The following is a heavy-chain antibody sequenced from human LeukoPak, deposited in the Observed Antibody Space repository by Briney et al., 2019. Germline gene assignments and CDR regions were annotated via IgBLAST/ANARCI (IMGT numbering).Heavy chain of an antibody. CDR3: AKDDAPMYYEFWSGSDAFDI. V-gene: IGHV3-23*01. CDR2: ISGSGGST. Sequence: GGSLRLSCAASGFTFRSYAMSWVRQAPGKGLEWVSAISGSGGSTYYADFVKGRFTTSRDNSKDTLYLQMNSVRAEDTAMYYCAKDDAPMYYEFWSGSDAFDIWGQGTTVTVSS. J-gene: IGHJ3*02. D-gene: IGHD3-3*01. CDR1: GFTFRSYA.